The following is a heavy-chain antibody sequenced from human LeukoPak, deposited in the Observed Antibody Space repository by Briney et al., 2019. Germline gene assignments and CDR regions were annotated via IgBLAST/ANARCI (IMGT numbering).Heavy chain of an antibody. Sequence: PSETLSLTCTVSGGSISSYYWSWIRQPPGKGLEWIEYIYYSGSTNYNPPLKSRVTISVDTSKNQFSLKLSSVTAADTAVYYCARAWCGDCYGDLYFLFDYWGQGTLVTVSS. CDR2: IYYSGST. CDR3: ARAWCGDCYGDLYFLFDY. J-gene: IGHJ4*02. CDR1: GGSISSYY. V-gene: IGHV4-59*01. D-gene: IGHD2-21*02.